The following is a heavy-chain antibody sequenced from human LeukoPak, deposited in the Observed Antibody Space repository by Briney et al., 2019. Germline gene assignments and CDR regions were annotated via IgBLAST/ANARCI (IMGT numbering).Heavy chain of an antibody. CDR3: ARRRHCTSGACEDFDF. Sequence: GESLKISCKGSGYSFTSYWISWVRQMPGKGLEWMGRIDPSDSYTKYSPSFQGHVTISADKSINTAYLQWSSLKASDTAMYYCARRRHCTSGACEDFDFWGQGTLVTFSS. V-gene: IGHV5-10-1*01. D-gene: IGHD2-8*01. J-gene: IGHJ4*02. CDR1: GYSFTSYW. CDR2: IDPSDSYT.